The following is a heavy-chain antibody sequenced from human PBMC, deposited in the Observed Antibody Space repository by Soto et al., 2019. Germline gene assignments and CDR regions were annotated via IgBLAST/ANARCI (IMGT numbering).Heavy chain of an antibody. CDR1: GFTFSSYW. V-gene: IGHV3-7*01. J-gene: IGHJ6*02. CDR3: ARDLGGYDSDYYYYYGMDV. CDR2: IKQDGSEK. D-gene: IGHD5-12*01. Sequence: EVQLVESGGGLVQPGGSLRLSCAASGFTFSSYWISWVRQAPGKGLEWVANIKQDGSEKYYVDSVKGRFTISRDNAKNSLYLQMNSLRAEDTAVYYCARDLGGYDSDYYYYYGMDVWGQGTTVTVSS.